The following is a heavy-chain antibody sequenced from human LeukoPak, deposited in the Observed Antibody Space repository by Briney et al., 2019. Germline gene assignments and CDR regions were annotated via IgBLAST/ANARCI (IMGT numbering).Heavy chain of an antibody. D-gene: IGHD2-15*01. J-gene: IGHJ4*02. Sequence: GGSLRLSCAASGFTFSSYAMHWVRQAPGKGLEWVAVISYDGSNKYYADSVKGRFTISRDNSKNTLYLQMNSLRPEDTAVYFCAKAGDYCSGASCPPDYWGQGTLVTVSS. CDR3: AKAGDYCSGASCPPDY. V-gene: IGHV3-30-3*01. CDR1: GFTFSSYA. CDR2: ISYDGSNK.